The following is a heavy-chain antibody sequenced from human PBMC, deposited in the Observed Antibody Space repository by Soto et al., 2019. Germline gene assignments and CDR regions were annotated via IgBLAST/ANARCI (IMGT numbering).Heavy chain of an antibody. V-gene: IGHV4-31*03. CDR2: IYYSGST. CDR1: GGSISSGGYY. Sequence: SETLSLTCTVSGGSISSGGYYWSWIRQHPGKGLEWIGYIYYSGSTYYSPSLKGRVTISIDTSNNQVSLKLSSVTAADTAVYYCARDVLVTAIRPGAFDIWGQGTMVTVSS. D-gene: IGHD2-21*02. CDR3: ARDVLVTAIRPGAFDI. J-gene: IGHJ3*02.